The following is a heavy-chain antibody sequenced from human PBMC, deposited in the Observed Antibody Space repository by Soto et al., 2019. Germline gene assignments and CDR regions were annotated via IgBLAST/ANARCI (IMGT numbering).Heavy chain of an antibody. D-gene: IGHD5-12*01. V-gene: IGHV3-30*03. CDR1: GFTFSSYG. J-gene: IGHJ4*02. Sequence: QVQLVESGGGVVQPGRSLRLSCAASGFTFSSYGMHWVRQAPGKGLEWVAVISYDGSNKYYADSVKGRFTISRDNSKNTVYLQMNSLRAEDTAVYYCAALRTVDYWGQGTLVTVSS. CDR3: AALRTVDY. CDR2: ISYDGSNK.